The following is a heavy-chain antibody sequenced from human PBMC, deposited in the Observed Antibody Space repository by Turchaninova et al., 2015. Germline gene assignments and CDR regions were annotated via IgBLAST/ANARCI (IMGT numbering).Heavy chain of an antibody. Sequence: EVQLVQSGPAVKKPGESLKISCPGSGYNVANFWIGWVRQMPRKGLEWRGIIYPGDSETKYTPSSQGQVTISADKSISTAYLQWSSLKASDTAMYYCAKISGGRGWFNVVGDDWGQGTLVTVSS. D-gene: IGHD6-19*01. V-gene: IGHV5-51*01. CDR1: GYNVANFW. CDR3: AKISGGRGWFNVVGDD. CDR2: IYPGDSET. J-gene: IGHJ4*02.